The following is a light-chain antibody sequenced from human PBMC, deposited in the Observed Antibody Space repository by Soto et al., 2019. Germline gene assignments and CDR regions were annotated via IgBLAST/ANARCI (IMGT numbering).Light chain of an antibody. CDR3: AAWDDSLSAYWV. V-gene: IGLV1-47*02. CDR1: SSNIGAGFD. Sequence: QSVLTQPPSVSGAPGQRVTISCTGSSSNIGAGFDVHWYQQLPGTAPKLLIYSNNQRPSGVPDRFSGSKSGTSASLAISGLRSEDEADYYCAAWDDSLSAYWVFGGGTKLTVL. J-gene: IGLJ3*02. CDR2: SNN.